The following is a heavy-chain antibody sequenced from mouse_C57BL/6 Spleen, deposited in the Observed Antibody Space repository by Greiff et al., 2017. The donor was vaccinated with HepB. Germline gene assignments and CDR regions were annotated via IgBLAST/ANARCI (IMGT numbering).Heavy chain of an antibody. V-gene: IGHV1-62-2*01. J-gene: IGHJ1*03. Sequence: VQLQQSGAELVKPGASVKLSCKASGYTFTEYTIHWVKQRSGQGLEWIGWFYPGSGSVKYHEKFKDKATLTADKASSTVYMELSRLTSEDSAVYFCARHEGPAIYYGYEGYFDVWGTGTTVTVSS. CDR2: FYPGSGSV. CDR1: GYTFTEYT. D-gene: IGHD2-2*01. CDR3: ARHEGPAIYYGYEGYFDV.